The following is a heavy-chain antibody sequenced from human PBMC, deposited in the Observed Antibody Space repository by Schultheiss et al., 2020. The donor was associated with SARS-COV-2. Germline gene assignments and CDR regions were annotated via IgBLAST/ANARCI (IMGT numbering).Heavy chain of an antibody. Sequence: GESLKISCAASGFTFSSYGMHWVRQVPGKGLEWVAVIWYDGSNKYYAESVKGRFTISRDNSKNTLYLQMNSLRAEDTAVYYCARVYVVYGPAPFDYWGQGTLVTVSS. D-gene: IGHD2-8*02. CDR3: ARVYVVYGPAPFDY. CDR1: GFTFSSYG. V-gene: IGHV3-33*01. J-gene: IGHJ4*02. CDR2: IWYDGSNK.